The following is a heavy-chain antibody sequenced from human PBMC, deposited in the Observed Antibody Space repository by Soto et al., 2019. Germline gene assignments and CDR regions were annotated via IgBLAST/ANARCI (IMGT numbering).Heavy chain of an antibody. CDR1: GADINTYS. CDR2: IYTSASI. D-gene: IGHD1-1*01. V-gene: IGHV4-4*07. Sequence: SETLALTCSVSGADINTYSWTWIRQPAGKGLEWIGRIYTSASINYNPSLKGRVTLSVDTSTNQVSLRLASVTAADTAIYYCARDRQAGYNLYSGMDVWGQGTTVTVSS. J-gene: IGHJ6*02. CDR3: ARDRQAGYNLYSGMDV.